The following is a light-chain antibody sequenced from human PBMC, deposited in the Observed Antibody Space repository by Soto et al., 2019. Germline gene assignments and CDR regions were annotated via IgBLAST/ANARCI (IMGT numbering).Light chain of an antibody. V-gene: IGLV2-23*01. CDR2: EGH. CDR1: SGYVGTYSL. J-gene: IGLJ1*01. Sequence: QSVLAQPASVSGSPGQSITISCTGASGYVGTYSLVSWYQQHPGKAPKVVIYEGHKRPSGVPYRASGSTSINTASLTISGLQTDDEADYYCCLYVGATTYVFGTGTKVTVL. CDR3: CLYVGATTYV.